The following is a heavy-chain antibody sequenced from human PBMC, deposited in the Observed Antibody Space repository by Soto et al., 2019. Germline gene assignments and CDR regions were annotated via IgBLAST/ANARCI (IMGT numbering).Heavy chain of an antibody. V-gene: IGHV1-18*04. CDR3: ARDERVQLWSSYYYGMDV. Sequence: ASVKVSCKASGYTFTSYGISWLRQAAGQGLEWMGWISAYNGNTNYAQKLQGRVTMTTDTSTSTAYMELRSLRSDDTAVYYCARDERVQLWSSYYYGMDVWGQGTTVTVSS. D-gene: IGHD5-18*01. CDR1: GYTFTSYG. J-gene: IGHJ6*02. CDR2: ISAYNGNT.